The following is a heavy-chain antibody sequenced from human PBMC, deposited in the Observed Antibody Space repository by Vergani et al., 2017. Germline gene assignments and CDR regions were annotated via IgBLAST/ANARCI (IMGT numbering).Heavy chain of an antibody. CDR3: ARGGGGYCSSTSCYAFDY. CDR1: GFTFSSYS. V-gene: IGHV3-21*01. D-gene: IGHD2-2*01. J-gene: IGHJ4*02. Sequence: EVQLVESGGGLVKPGGSLRLSCAASGFTFSSYSMNWVRQAPGKGLEWVSSISSSSSYIYYADSVKGRFTISRDNAKNSLYLQMNSLRAEDTAVYYCARGGGGYCSSTSCYAFDYWGQGTLVTVSS. CDR2: ISSSSSYI.